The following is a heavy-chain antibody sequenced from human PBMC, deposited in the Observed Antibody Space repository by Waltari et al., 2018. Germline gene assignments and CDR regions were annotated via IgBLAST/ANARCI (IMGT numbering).Heavy chain of an antibody. V-gene: IGHV1-69*11. D-gene: IGHD2-15*01. CDR1: GDTFRLYA. CDR2: IIPILGAT. J-gene: IGHJ4*02. Sequence: QVHLAQSGAEVRKPGSSVKVSCKASGDTFRLYAMAWVRQAPGQGLEWMGGIIPILGATNYAQKFQGRVTITADESTSTAYMELSSLRSEDTALYFCARGDATPPYYYFHSWGQGTLVTVSS. CDR3: ARGDATPPYYYFHS.